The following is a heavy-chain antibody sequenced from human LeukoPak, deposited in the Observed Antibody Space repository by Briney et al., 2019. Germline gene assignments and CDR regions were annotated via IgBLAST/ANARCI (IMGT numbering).Heavy chain of an antibody. CDR3: ARGEWDLRD. J-gene: IGHJ4*02. V-gene: IGHV3-20*04. D-gene: IGHD1-26*01. CDR1: GFMLAYHG. Sequence: GGSLRLSCGGSGFMLAYHGMASVRRARGWGLGWVSGINWYGGSTGDVECVKGRFTVSRDNPKHVLAVQLNILRADDMAFYYSARGEWDLRDWGQGTLVIASS. CDR2: INWYGGST.